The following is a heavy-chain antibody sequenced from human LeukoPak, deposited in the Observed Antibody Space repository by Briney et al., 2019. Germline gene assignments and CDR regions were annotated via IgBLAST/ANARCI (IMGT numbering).Heavy chain of an antibody. CDR1: GFTFSSYS. Sequence: GGSLRLSCAASGFTFSSYSMNWVRQAPGKGLERVSSISSSSYIYSAASVKGRFTISRDNAKNSLYLQMNSLRAEDTAVYYCARVFLYRGYYAPIDYRGQGTLVTVSS. V-gene: IGHV3-21*01. CDR2: ISSSSYI. D-gene: IGHD3-22*01. J-gene: IGHJ4*02. CDR3: ARVFLYRGYYAPIDY.